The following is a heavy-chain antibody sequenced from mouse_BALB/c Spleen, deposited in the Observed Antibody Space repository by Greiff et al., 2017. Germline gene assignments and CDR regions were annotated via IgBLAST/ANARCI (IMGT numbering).Heavy chain of an antibody. Sequence: EVQGVESGGGLVKPGGSLKLSCAASGFTFSSYAMSWVRQSPEKRLEWVAEISSGGSYTYYPDTVTGRFTISRDNAKNTLYLEMSSLRSEDTAMYYCARDRSPGFAYWGQGTLVTVSA. CDR2: ISSGGSYT. D-gene: IGHD2-14*01. CDR1: GFTFSSYA. CDR3: ARDRSPGFAY. J-gene: IGHJ3*01. V-gene: IGHV5-9-4*01.